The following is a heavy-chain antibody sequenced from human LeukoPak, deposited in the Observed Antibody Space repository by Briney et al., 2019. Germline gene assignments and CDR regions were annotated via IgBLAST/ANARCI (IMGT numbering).Heavy chain of an antibody. CDR1: GFTFSSYS. V-gene: IGHV3-48*01. CDR3: ARVPRDYIYYYYYYMDV. Sequence: GGSLRLSCAASGFTFSSYSMNWVRQAPGKGLEWVSYISSSSSTIYYADSVKGRFTISRDNAKNSLYLQMNSLRAEDTAVYYCARVPRDYIYYYYYYMDVWGKGTTVTVSS. D-gene: IGHD4-11*01. J-gene: IGHJ6*03. CDR2: ISSSSSTI.